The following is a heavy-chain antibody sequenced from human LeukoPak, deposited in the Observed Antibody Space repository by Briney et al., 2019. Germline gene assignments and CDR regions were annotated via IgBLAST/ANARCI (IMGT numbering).Heavy chain of an antibody. CDR2: IYYSGST. Sequence: RASETLSLTCTVSGGSISSSSYYWGWIRQPPGKGLEWIGSIYYSGSTYYNPSLKSRVTISVDTSKNQFSLKLSSVTAADTAVYYCARDQRYSSSRFDPWGQGTLVTVSS. J-gene: IGHJ5*02. CDR1: GGSISSSSYY. V-gene: IGHV4-39*07. D-gene: IGHD6-13*01. CDR3: ARDQRYSSSRFDP.